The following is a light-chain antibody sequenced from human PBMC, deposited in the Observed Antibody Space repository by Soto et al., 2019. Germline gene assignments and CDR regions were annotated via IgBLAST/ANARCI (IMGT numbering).Light chain of an antibody. CDR2: GAS. CDR3: QQSGSSPWT. Sequence: EIVLTQSPGTLSLSPGERATLSCRASQSVSRNYLVWYQQKPGQAPRLLIYGASSRATGIPDRFSGSGSGTDFTLTISKREPEDFALDYCQQSGSSPWTFGQGTKVEI. J-gene: IGKJ1*01. CDR1: QSVSRNY. V-gene: IGKV3-20*01.